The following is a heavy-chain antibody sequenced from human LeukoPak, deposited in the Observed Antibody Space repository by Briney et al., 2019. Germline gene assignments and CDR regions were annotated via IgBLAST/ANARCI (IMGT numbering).Heavy chain of an antibody. CDR1: VYTFTSYD. CDR3: ARGAGSGWGDYFDY. CDR2: INPNSGNT. V-gene: IGHV1-8*01. D-gene: IGHD6-19*01. Sequence: ASVNVSCKSSVYTFTSYDIHWVRQPTGKGLEGMGWINPNSGNTGYAQKFQGSVTVTRNTSISTAYMELSSLRSEDTAVYYCARGAGSGWGDYFDYWDQGTLVPVSS. J-gene: IGHJ4*02.